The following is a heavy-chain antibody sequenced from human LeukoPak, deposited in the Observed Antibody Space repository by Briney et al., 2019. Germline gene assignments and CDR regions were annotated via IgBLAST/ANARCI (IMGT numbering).Heavy chain of an antibody. CDR1: GGSISSYY. V-gene: IGHV4-59*08. CDR3: ASFSDYGGNFFDY. D-gene: IGHD4-23*01. J-gene: IGHJ4*02. CDR2: IYYSGST. Sequence: PSETLSLTCTVSGGSISSYYWSGIRQPPGKGLEWIGYIYYSGSTNYNPSLKSRVTISLDTSENQFSLKLSSVTAADTAVYYCASFSDYGGNFFDYWGQGTLVTVSS.